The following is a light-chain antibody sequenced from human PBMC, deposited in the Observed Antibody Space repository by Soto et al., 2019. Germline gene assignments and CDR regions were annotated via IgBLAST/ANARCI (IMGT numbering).Light chain of an antibody. J-gene: IGKJ5*01. CDR3: QQRRSWPPIT. CDR2: VAS. CDR1: QSVSSN. Sequence: EFVLTQSPATLSLSPGERATLSFSARQSVSSNLAWYQQKPGQAPRLLIYVASNRATGIPARFSGSGSGTDFTLTISSLEPEDFAVYYCQQRRSWPPITFGQGTQLEIK. V-gene: IGKV3-11*01.